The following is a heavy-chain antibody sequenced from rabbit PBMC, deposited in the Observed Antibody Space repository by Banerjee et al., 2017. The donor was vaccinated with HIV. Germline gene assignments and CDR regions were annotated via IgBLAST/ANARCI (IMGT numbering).Heavy chain of an antibody. CDR2: IYTSSGST. J-gene: IGHJ4*01. CDR1: GFSFSSSYW. Sequence: QSLEESGGDLVKPGASLTLTCTASGFSFSSSYWICWVRQAPGKGLEWIACIYTSSGSTYYASWAKGRFTISKTSSTTVTLQMTGLTAADTATYFCVRGDSSGWGYYFNLWGPGTLVTVS. CDR3: VRGDSSGWGYYFNL. V-gene: IGHV1S40*01. D-gene: IGHD4-1*01.